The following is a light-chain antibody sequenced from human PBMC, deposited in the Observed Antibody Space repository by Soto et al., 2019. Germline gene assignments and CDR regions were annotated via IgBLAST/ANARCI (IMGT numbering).Light chain of an antibody. CDR3: SSYAGSNNLV. CDR2: EVN. CDR1: SSDVGGYNY. J-gene: IGLJ1*01. Sequence: QSVLTQPPSASGSPGQSVTISCTGTSSDVGGYNYVSWYQQHPGKAPKLMIYEVNKRPSGVPDRFSGSKSGYTASLTVYGLQAEDEADYYCSSYAGSNNLVFGTGTKVTGL. V-gene: IGLV2-8*01.